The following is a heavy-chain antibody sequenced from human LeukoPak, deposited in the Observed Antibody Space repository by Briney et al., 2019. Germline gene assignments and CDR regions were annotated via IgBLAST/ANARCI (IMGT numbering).Heavy chain of an antibody. CDR2: ISPGGGPT. D-gene: IGHD5-12*01. CDR3: AKDGAWLRFDD. J-gene: IGHJ4*02. V-gene: IGHV3-23*01. Sequence: GGSLRLSCAASGFTFSSYWMSWVRQAPGKGLEWVSGISPGGGPTYYADSVKGRFTISRDDSKNTLYLQMKNLRAEDTAVYYCAKDGAWLRFDDWGQGILVTVSS. CDR1: GFTFSSYW.